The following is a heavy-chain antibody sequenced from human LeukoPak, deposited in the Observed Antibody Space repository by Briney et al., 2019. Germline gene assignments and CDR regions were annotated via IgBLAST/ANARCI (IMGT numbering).Heavy chain of an antibody. D-gene: IGHD5-18*01. V-gene: IGHV3-30-3*01. CDR3: AKDRYSYAFEYSDS. CDR1: GFTFSGYA. CDR2: ISYDGSNK. Sequence: GGSLRLSCAASGFTFSGYAMHWVRQAPGKGLEWVAVISYDGSNKYYADSVKGRFTISRDNSKNTLSLQVSSLRAEDTAVYYCAKDRYSYAFEYSDSWGQGTLVTVSS. J-gene: IGHJ4*02.